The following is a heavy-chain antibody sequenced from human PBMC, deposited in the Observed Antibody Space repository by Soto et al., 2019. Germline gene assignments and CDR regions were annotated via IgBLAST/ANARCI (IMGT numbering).Heavy chain of an antibody. CDR1: GYSFTSYW. CDR2: IYPGDSDT. V-gene: IGHV5-51*01. J-gene: IGHJ4*02. Sequence: GESLKISCKGSGYSFTSYWIGWVRQMPGKGLEWMGIIYPGDSDTRYSPSFQGQVTISADKSISTAYLQWSSLKASDTAMYYCARTGEIDFWSGYWVYWGQGTLVTVSS. CDR3: ARTGEIDFWSGYWVY. D-gene: IGHD3-3*01.